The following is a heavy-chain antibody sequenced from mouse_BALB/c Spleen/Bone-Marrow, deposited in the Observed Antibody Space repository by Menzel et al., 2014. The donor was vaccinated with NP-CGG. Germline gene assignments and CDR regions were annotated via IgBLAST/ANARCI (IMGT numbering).Heavy chain of an antibody. Sequence: LVVSGAELVRPGSSVKISCKASGYAFSNYWMNWVKQRPGQGLEWIGQIFPGDGDTNYNGKFKGKATLTADKSSSTAYMQLNSLISEDSAVYFCARSNYGYDVYFDYWGLGTTLTVSS. V-gene: IGHV1-80*01. J-gene: IGHJ2*01. CDR1: GYAFSNYW. CDR3: ARSNYGYDVYFDY. D-gene: IGHD2-2*01. CDR2: IFPGDGDT.